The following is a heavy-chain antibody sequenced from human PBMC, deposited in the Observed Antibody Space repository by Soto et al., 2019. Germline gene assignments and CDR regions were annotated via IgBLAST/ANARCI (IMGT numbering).Heavy chain of an antibody. J-gene: IGHJ4*02. Sequence: QVQLAQSGAEDGKPGASVKVSCEATGYTFTAYAMHWVRQAPGQRLEWMGWINPANGNTKYSQKFQGRLTITSDTSAKTVYMELSSLTSEDTAMYYCTRSAISPYGGLIGPFDYWGQGNLVTVSS. CDR2: INPANGNT. V-gene: IGHV1-3*05. D-gene: IGHD3-16*02. CDR3: TRSAISPYGGLIGPFDY. CDR1: GYTFTAYA.